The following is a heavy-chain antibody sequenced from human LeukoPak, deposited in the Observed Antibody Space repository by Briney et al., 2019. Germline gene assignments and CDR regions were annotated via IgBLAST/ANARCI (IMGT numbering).Heavy chain of an antibody. Sequence: GGSLRLSCAASGFTFSSYWMSWVRQARGKGREGVANIKQDGSEKYYVDSVKGRFTISRDNAKNSLYLQMNSLRAEDTAVYYCARDKLETAPNDYWGQGTLVTVSS. CDR1: GFTFSSYW. D-gene: IGHD4-23*01. CDR2: IKQDGSEK. J-gene: IGHJ4*02. V-gene: IGHV3-7*01. CDR3: ARDKLETAPNDY.